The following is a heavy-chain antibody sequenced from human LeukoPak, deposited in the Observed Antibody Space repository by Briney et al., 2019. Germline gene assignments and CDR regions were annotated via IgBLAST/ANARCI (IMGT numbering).Heavy chain of an antibody. J-gene: IGHJ4*02. CDR2: IIPILGIA. V-gene: IGHV1-69*04. D-gene: IGHD6-13*01. CDR3: ARDKYSSTRPGYFDY. Sequence: GGSLRLSCAASGFTFSSYAITWVRQAPGQGLEWMGRIIPILGIANYAQKFQGRVTITADKSTSTAYMELSSLRSEDTAVYYCARDKYSSTRPGYFDYWGQGTLVTVSS. CDR1: GFTFSSYA.